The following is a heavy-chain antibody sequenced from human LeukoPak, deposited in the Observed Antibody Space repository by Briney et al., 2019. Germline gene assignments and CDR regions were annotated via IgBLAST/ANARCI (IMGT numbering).Heavy chain of an antibody. Sequence: SETLSLTCTVSGGSISSYYWSWIRQPPGKGLEWIGYICYSGSTNYNPSLKSRVTISVDTSKNQFSLKLSSVTAADTAVYYCARDLTGDYYYYYMDVWGKGTTVTISS. D-gene: IGHD3-9*01. CDR2: ICYSGST. J-gene: IGHJ6*03. CDR1: GGSISSYY. CDR3: ARDLTGDYYYYYMDV. V-gene: IGHV4-59*12.